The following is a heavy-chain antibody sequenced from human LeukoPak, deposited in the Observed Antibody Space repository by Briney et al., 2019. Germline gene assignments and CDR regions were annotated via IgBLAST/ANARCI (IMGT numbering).Heavy chain of an antibody. V-gene: IGHV3-23*01. CDR1: GFTLSSSA. D-gene: IGHD6-19*01. CDR3: AKKMKDSSGWYTQNYYFDY. CDR2: ISGSGGST. J-gene: IGHJ4*02. Sequence: GGSLRLSCAASGFTLSSSAMSWVRQAPGKGLEWVSAISGSGGSTYYADSVKGRFTISRDNSKNTLYLQMNSLRAEDTAVYYCAKKMKDSSGWYTQNYYFDYWGQGTLVTVSS.